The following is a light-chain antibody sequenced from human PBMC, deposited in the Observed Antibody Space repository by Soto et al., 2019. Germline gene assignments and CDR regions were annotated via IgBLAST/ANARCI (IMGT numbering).Light chain of an antibody. V-gene: IGKV3-20*01. CDR1: QSVSSSY. Sequence: EIVLTQSPGTVSLSPGERATLSCRASQSVSSSYLAWYQQKPGQAPRLLMYGASSRATGIPDRFSGSGSGTDFTLTISRLEPEDFSVYYCQQYSSSLLTFGGGTKVEIK. J-gene: IGKJ4*01. CDR3: QQYSSSLLT. CDR2: GAS.